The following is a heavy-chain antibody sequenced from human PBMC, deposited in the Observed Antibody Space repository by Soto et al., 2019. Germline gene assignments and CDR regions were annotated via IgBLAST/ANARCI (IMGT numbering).Heavy chain of an antibody. CDR2: IYNGGNT. D-gene: IGHD2-21*02. CDR1: GGSISTVNYY. V-gene: IGHV4-30-4*01. J-gene: IGHJ4*02. CDR3: SGGPCGDKDDY. Sequence: QVQLQESGPGLVKPSQTLSLTCTVSGGSISTVNYYWRWIRQPPDRGREWIAHIYNGGNTYIHPPLKSTVTTSVNPSKKQFSLKLSSVRAADEAANYCSGGPCGDKDDYWGQGTLVTVSS.